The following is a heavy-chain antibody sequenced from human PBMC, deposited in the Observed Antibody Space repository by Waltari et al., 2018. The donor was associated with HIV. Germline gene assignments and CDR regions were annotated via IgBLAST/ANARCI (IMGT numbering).Heavy chain of an antibody. V-gene: IGHV1-8*01. D-gene: IGHD3-10*01. Sequence: QVQLVQSGAEVKKPGASVRVSCKASGYTFSNYDMNWVRQASGQGLEWMGWVNPNIGATGYAQKFQGRVSMTRSTSIRTAYMELSSLTSEDTAVYYCARTDRGVNGQEFDYWGQGTLVTVSS. CDR2: VNPNIGAT. J-gene: IGHJ4*02. CDR1: GYTFSNYD. CDR3: ARTDRGVNGQEFDY.